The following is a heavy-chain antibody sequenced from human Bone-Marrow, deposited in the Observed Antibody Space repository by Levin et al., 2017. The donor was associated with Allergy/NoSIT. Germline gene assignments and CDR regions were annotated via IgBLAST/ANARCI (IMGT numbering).Heavy chain of an antibody. CDR1: GFTFSSYA. Sequence: GESLKISCAASGFTFSSYAMSWVRQAPGKGLEWVSAISGSGGSTYYADSVKGRFTISRDNSKNTLYLQMNSLRAEDTAVYYCAKVSYQPRRTVVVVAATLVRTFYNWFDPWGQGTLVTVSS. CDR2: ISGSGGST. V-gene: IGHV3-23*01. J-gene: IGHJ5*02. D-gene: IGHD2-15*01. CDR3: AKVSYQPRRTVVVVAATLVRTFYNWFDP.